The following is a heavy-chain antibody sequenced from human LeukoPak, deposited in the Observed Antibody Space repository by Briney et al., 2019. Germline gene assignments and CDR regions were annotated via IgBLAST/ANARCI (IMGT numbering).Heavy chain of an antibody. CDR2: IRGSGGST. CDR3: AKKRLRQQLDGYYFDY. CDR1: GFPFSSYA. J-gene: IGHJ4*02. D-gene: IGHD6-13*01. V-gene: IGHV3-23*01. Sequence: GGSLRLSCAASGFPFSSYAMTWVRQAPGKGLEWVSAIRGSGGSTYYADSVKGRFTISRDNSKNTLYLQMNSLRAEDTAVYYCAKKRLRQQLDGYYFDYWGQGTLVTVSS.